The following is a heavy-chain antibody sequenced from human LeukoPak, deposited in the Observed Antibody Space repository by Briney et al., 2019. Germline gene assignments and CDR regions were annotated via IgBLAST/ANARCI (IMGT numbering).Heavy chain of an antibody. CDR1: GASFSGNY. D-gene: IGHD5-24*01. V-gene: IGHV4-34*01. CDR3: ARVALNSSPDF. J-gene: IGHJ4*02. CDR2: IDHSGTT. Sequence: SETLSLTCAVYGASFSGNYWSWIRQPLGKGLEWIGEIDHSGTTNYNPSLKSRVTISVDTSKNQFSLKLSSVTAADTAVYYCARVALNSSPDFWGQGTLVTVSS.